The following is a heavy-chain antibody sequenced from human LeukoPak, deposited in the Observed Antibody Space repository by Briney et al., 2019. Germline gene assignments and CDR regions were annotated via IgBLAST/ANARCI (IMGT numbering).Heavy chain of an antibody. Sequence: SGGSLRLSCAASGFTFSGCWMSWVRQAPGKGLEWVASVKQDGSDKYYVDSVKGRFTISRDNAKNSLYVQMNSLRAEDTAVYYCARARGSGRSWYFDRWGRGTVVTVSS. D-gene: IGHD3-3*01. CDR3: ARARGSGRSWYFDR. V-gene: IGHV3-7*04. CDR2: VKQDGSDK. J-gene: IGHJ2*01. CDR1: GFTFSGCW.